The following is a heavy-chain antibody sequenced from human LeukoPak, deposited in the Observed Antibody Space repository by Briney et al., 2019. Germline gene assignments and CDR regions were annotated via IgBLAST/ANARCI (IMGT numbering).Heavy chain of an antibody. D-gene: IGHD3-10*01. CDR1: GYSFTSYW. J-gene: IGHJ5*02. CDR3: ARGWFGELSWFDP. CDR2: IYPGDSDT. Sequence: ECLKISCKGSGYSFTSYWIGWVRHMPGKGLDWMGIIYPGDSDTRYSPSFQGQVTISADKSISTAYLQWSSLKASDTAMYYCARGWFGELSWFDPWGQGTLVTVSS. V-gene: IGHV5-51*01.